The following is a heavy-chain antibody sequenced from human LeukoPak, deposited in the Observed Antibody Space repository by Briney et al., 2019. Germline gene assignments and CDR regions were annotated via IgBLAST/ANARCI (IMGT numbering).Heavy chain of an antibody. CDR2: INGDGSST. J-gene: IGHJ4*02. D-gene: IGHD1-26*01. Sequence: GGSLRLSCAASGFSFSSYWMHWVRQAPGKGLVWVSRINGDGSSTRYADSVKGRFTISRDNSKNTLYFQMSSLRAEDTAVYYCVKVSATVGATYFDYWGQGTLVTVSS. V-gene: IGHV3-74*01. CDR1: GFSFSSYW. CDR3: VKVSATVGATYFDY.